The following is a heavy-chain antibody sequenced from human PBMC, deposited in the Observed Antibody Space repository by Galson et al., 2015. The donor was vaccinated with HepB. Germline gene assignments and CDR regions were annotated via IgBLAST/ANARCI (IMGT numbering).Heavy chain of an antibody. V-gene: IGHV1-3*01. CDR1: GYTFTSYA. D-gene: IGHD6-13*01. Sequence: SVKVSCKASGYTFTSYAMHWVRQAPGQRLEWMGWINAGNGNTKYSQKFQGRVTITRDTSASTAYMELSSLRSEDTAVYYCARARQLVWRGGYNWFDPWGQGTLVTVSS. J-gene: IGHJ5*02. CDR3: ARARQLVWRGGYNWFDP. CDR2: INAGNGNT.